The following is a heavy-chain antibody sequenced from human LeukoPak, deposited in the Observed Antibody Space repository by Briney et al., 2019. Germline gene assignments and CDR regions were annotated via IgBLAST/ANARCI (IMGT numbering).Heavy chain of an antibody. Sequence: SETLSLTCTVSGGSISSSSYYWGWIRQPPGKGLEWIGSIYYSGSTYYNPSLKSRVTISVDTSKNQFSLKLSSVTAEDTAVYYCARLYYYDSSGYSIGSDAFDIWGQGTMVTVSS. J-gene: IGHJ3*02. CDR2: IYYSGST. CDR1: GGSISSSSYY. D-gene: IGHD3-22*01. CDR3: ARLYYYDSSGYSIGSDAFDI. V-gene: IGHV4-39*01.